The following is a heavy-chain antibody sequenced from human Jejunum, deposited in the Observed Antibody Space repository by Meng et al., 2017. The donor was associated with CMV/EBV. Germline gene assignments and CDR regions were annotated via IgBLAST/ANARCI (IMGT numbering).Heavy chain of an antibody. CDR2: IKDVGSEN. CDR3: ARMGYGFQFFDI. J-gene: IGHJ3*02. CDR1: RFSFGYYT. Sequence: AFRFSFGYYTMRWVRQAPGKGLEWVANIKDVGSENYYVDSVNGRFTISRDNAKNSLYLEMNSLRVEDTAVYYCARMGYGFQFFDIWGQGTMVTVSS. V-gene: IGHV3-7*01. D-gene: IGHD5-12*01.